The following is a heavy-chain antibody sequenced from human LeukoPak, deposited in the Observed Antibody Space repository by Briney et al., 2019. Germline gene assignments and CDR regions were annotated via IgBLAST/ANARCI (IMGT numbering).Heavy chain of an antibody. CDR1: GYSISSGYY. CDR3: ACITMIVVVIPDAFDI. CDR2: IYHSGST. Sequence: SETLSLTCTVSGYSISSGYYWGWIRQPPGKGLEWIGSIYHSGSTYYTPSLKSRVTISVDTSKNQFSLKLSSVTAADTAVYYCACITMIVVVIPDAFDIWGQGTMVTVSS. D-gene: IGHD3-22*01. V-gene: IGHV4-38-2*02. J-gene: IGHJ3*02.